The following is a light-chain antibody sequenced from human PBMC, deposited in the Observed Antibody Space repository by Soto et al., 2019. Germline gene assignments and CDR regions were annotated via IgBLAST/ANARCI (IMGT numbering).Light chain of an antibody. V-gene: IGKV1-39*01. CDR3: QHEA. J-gene: IGKJ1*01. Sequence: DIQMTQSPSSLSASVGDRVTITCRASQSISSYLNWYQQKPGKAPKLLIYAASSLQSGVPSRFSGSGSGTDFTLTISSLQPEDFATYYCQHEAFGQGTKVDIK. CDR2: AAS. CDR1: QSISSY.